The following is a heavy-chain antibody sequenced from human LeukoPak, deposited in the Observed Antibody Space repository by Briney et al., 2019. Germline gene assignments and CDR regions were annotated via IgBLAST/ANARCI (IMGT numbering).Heavy chain of an antibody. D-gene: IGHD4-17*01. J-gene: IGHJ4*02. CDR1: GFTFSSYW. CDR3: ARGGDYKNDY. V-gene: IGHV3-74*01. CDR2: INGAGSSI. Sequence: GGSLRLSCAASGFTFSSYWMHWVRQTPGKGLVWVSRINGAGSSISYADSVRGRVTISRDNAKNTLYLQMNNLRAEDTSVYYCARGGDYKNDYWGQGTLVTVSS.